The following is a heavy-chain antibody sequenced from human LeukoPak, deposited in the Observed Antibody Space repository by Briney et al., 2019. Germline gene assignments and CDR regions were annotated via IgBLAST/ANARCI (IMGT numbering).Heavy chain of an antibody. Sequence: SQTLSLTRTVSGGSISSGDKYWSWIRQPLGKGLEWIGNVHYSGTTSYNSPLTSRLSMSVDRSKNQFSLRLSSVTAADTAVYYCARDWQLVDWGQGTLVTVSS. D-gene: IGHD1-1*01. CDR3: ARDWQLVD. V-gene: IGHV4-30-4*01. J-gene: IGHJ4*02. CDR1: GGSISSGDKY. CDR2: VHYSGTT.